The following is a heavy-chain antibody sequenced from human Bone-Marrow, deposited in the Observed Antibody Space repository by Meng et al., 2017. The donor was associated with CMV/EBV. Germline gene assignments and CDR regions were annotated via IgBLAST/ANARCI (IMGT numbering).Heavy chain of an antibody. Sequence: GGSLRLSCAASGFTFSSYAMSWVRQAPGKGLEWVANIKQDGSEKYYVDSVKGRFTISRDNAKNSLYLQMNSLRAEDTAVYYCARGGVRDDFWSGYYSLRGGMDVWGQGTTVTVSS. CDR2: IKQDGSEK. CDR3: ARGGVRDDFWSGYYSLRGGMDV. J-gene: IGHJ6*02. D-gene: IGHD3-3*01. V-gene: IGHV3-7*01. CDR1: GFTFSSYA.